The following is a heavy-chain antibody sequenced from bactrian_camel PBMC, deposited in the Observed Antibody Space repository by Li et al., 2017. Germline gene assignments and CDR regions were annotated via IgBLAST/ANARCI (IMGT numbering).Heavy chain of an antibody. D-gene: IGHD3*01. CDR2: IASDGGT. CDR1: GYTYSTYS. Sequence: QVQLVESGGGSVQAGGSLRLSCAASGYTYSTYSMAWSRQAPGKKREGVAGIASDGGTTYADSVNGRFTISIDNAKNTLYLQMNSLKPDDTAMYYCATGVYCANVLSPSEYDTWGQGTQVTVS. J-gene: IGHJ4*01. V-gene: IGHV3S53*01. CDR3: ATGVYCANVLSPSEYDT.